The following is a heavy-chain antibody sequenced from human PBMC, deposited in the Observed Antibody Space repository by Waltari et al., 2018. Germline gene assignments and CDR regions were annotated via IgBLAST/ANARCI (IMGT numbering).Heavy chain of an antibody. J-gene: IGHJ4*02. V-gene: IGHV3-7*01. CDR3: ARVDYGDYGYFDY. CDR2: IKQDGSEK. Sequence: EVQLVESGGGLVQPGGSLRLSCAASGFTFSSYCMSWVRQAPGKGLEWVANIKQDGSEKYYVDSVKGRFTISRDNAKNSLYLQMNSLRAEDTAVYYCARVDYGDYGYFDYWGQGTLVTVSS. D-gene: IGHD4-17*01. CDR1: GFTFSSYC.